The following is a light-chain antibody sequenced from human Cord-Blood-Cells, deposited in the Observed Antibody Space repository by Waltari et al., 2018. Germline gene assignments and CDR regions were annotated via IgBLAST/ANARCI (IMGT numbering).Light chain of an antibody. CDR3: NSRDSSGNHYV. V-gene: IGLV3-19*01. CDR2: GKN. CDR1: SLRSYY. J-gene: IGLJ1*01. Sequence: SSELPQDPAVSVALGHTVRITCTGDSLRSYYASWDQQKPGQAPVLFIYGKNNRPSGIPDRVSGSSSGNTASLTITGAQAEDEADYYCNSRDSSGNHYVFGTGTKVTVL.